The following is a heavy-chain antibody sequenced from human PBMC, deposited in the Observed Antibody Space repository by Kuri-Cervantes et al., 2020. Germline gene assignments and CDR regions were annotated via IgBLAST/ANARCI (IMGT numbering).Heavy chain of an antibody. CDR3: ARHASATVRLLEPSPIDF. CDR1: GGSFSGYY. CDR2: INHSGST. D-gene: IGHD3-3*01. J-gene: IGHJ4*02. V-gene: IGHV4-34*01. Sequence: SETLSLTCAVYGGSFSGYYWSWIRQPPGKGLEWIGEINHSGSTNYNPSLKSRVTISVDTSKNQFSLKLSSVTAADTAVYYCARHASATVRLLEPSPIDFWGQGILVTVSS.